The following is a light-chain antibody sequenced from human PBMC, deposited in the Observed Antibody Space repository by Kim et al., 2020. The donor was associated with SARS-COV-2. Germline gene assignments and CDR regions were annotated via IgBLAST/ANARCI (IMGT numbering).Light chain of an antibody. CDR1: SSDVGGYNY. Sequence: QSVLTQPASVSGSPGQSITISCTGTSSDVGGYNYVYWYQQHPGKAPKLMIYDVSKRPSGVSNRFSGSKSGNTASLTISGLQAEDEADYYCSSYTSSSTWVFGTGTKVTVL. J-gene: IGLJ1*01. CDR3: SSYTSSSTWV. V-gene: IGLV2-14*01. CDR2: DVS.